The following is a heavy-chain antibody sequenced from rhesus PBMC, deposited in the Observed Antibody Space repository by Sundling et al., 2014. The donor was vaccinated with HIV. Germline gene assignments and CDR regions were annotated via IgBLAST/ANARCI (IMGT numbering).Heavy chain of an antibody. D-gene: IGHD3-3*01. CDR3: TTNLDWLYYFDY. J-gene: IGHJ4*01. CDR1: GFSFSGYV. Sequence: EVHLVESGGGLVKPGGSLRLSCVASGFSFSGYVMHWVRQAPGKGLEWVSDISESGGTTHYADSVKGRFTMSRDNAKNSLFLQMNSLRAEDTAVYYCTTNLDWLYYFDYWGQGVLVTVSS. V-gene: IGHV3-100*01. CDR2: ISESGGTT.